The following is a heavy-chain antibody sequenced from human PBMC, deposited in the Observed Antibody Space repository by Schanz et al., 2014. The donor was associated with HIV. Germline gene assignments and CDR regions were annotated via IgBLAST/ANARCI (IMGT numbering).Heavy chain of an antibody. CDR3: ARETRSCGGDCYPLDY. V-gene: IGHV3-21*01. CDR1: GFTFSSYA. Sequence: EVQLSESGGGSVQPGGSLRLSCAASGFTFSSYAMTWVRQAPGKGLEWVSSISSSSSYMYYADSVKGRFTISRDNAKNSLYLQMNSLRPEDTAVYYCARETRSCGGDCYPLDYWGQGTLVTVSS. D-gene: IGHD2-21*02. J-gene: IGHJ4*02. CDR2: ISSSSSYM.